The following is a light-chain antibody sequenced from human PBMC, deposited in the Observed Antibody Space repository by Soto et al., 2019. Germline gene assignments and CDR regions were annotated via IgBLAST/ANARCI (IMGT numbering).Light chain of an antibody. Sequence: EIVLTQSPGTLSLSPGERATLSCRASQSVSSSYLARYQQKPGQAPRLLIYGASSSATGIPDRFSGSGSGTDFTLTISRLEPEDFAVYYCQQYGSSPLTFGGGTKVEIK. V-gene: IGKV3-20*01. CDR3: QQYGSSPLT. CDR1: QSVSSSY. CDR2: GAS. J-gene: IGKJ4*01.